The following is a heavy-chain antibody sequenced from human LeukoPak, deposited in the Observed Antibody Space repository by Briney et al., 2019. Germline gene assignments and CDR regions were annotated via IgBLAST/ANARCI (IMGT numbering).Heavy chain of an antibody. CDR1: GFTFSNYA. Sequence: AGSLRLSGSAYGFTFSNYAIHWVGQAPGKGLEYVSAISSDGGSTYYADSVKGRFTISRDNSKNTLFVQMSSLRTEDTAVYYCVKGRVSDYRYGSFFDYWGQGTLVTDSS. J-gene: IGHJ4*02. CDR2: ISSDGGST. CDR3: VKGRVSDYRYGSFFDY. V-gene: IGHV3-64*05. D-gene: IGHD5-18*01.